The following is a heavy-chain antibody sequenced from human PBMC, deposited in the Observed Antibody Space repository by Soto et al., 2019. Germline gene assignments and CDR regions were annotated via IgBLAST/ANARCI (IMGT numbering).Heavy chain of an antibody. V-gene: IGHV3-23*01. J-gene: IGHJ4*02. CDR1: GFTSSSNA. D-gene: IGHD3-10*01. CDR3: AGAGAYFDY. Sequence: EVQLLESGGGLAQPGGSLRLSCAASGFTSSSNAMSWVRQAPGKGLEWVSAISGSGGSTYYADSVKGRFIISRDNSKDTLYLQMDSLRADDTAVYYCAGAGAYFDYWGQGTLVTVSS. CDR2: ISGSGGST.